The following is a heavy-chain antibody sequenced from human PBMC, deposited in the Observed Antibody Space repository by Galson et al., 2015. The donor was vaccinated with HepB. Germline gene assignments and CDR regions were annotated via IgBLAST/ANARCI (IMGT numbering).Heavy chain of an antibody. V-gene: IGHV1-24*01. CDR2: FDPEDGET. J-gene: IGHJ6*02. Sequence: SVKVSCKVSGYTLTELSMHWVRQAPGKGLEWMGGFDPEDGETIYAQKFQGRVTMTEDTSTDTAYMELSSLRSEDTAVYYCATDPPRSAVAGPIYYYGMDVWGQGTTVTGSS. CDR3: ATDPPRSAVAGPIYYYGMDV. D-gene: IGHD6-19*01. CDR1: GYTLTELS.